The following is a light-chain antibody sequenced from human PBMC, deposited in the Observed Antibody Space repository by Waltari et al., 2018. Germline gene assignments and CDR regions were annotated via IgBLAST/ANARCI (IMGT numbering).Light chain of an antibody. V-gene: IGLV2-14*01. CDR2: AVS. Sequence: QSALTQPASVSGSPGQSITISCTGASSDIGAYNYVPWFQQHPGKAPKLLISAVSIRPSGVSNRFSGSKSGTTASLTISGLQAEDEADYYCSSFTGSSTPYVFGSGTRVAV. CDR1: SSDIGAYNY. J-gene: IGLJ1*01. CDR3: SSFTGSSTPYV.